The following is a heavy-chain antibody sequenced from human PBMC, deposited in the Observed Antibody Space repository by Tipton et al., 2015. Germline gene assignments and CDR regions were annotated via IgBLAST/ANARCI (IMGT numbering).Heavy chain of an antibody. D-gene: IGHD3-22*01. Sequence: SLRLSCAASGFTFSSYGMHWVRQAPGKGLEWVAVIWHDGSNKYYADSVKGRFTISRDNSKYTLYLQMNSLRAEDTALYYCARDPSHYFYDSSGYPDYGGQGTLVTVSS. V-gene: IGHV3-33*01. J-gene: IGHJ4*02. CDR2: IWHDGSNK. CDR1: GFTFSSYG. CDR3: ARDPSHYFYDSSGYPDY.